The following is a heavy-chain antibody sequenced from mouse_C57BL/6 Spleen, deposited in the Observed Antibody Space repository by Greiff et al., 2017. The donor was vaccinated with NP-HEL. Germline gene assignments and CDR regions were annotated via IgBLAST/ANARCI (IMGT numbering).Heavy chain of an antibody. CDR1: GFNIKDYY. CDR3: ARTAQAWFAY. D-gene: IGHD3-2*02. J-gene: IGHJ3*01. V-gene: IGHV14-2*01. Sequence: VQLQQSGAELVKPGASVKLSCTASGFNIKDYYMHWVKQRTEQGLEWIGRIDPGDGETKYAPKFKGKATITADTSSNTAYLQRISLTSEDTAVYYCARTAQAWFAYWGQGTLVTVSA. CDR2: IDPGDGET.